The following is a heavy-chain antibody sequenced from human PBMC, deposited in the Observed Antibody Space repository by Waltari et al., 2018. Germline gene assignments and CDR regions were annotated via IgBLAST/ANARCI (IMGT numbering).Heavy chain of an antibody. D-gene: IGHD2-15*01. CDR2: ISDNSNYI. V-gene: IGHV3-21*01. CDR1: GCTSSTYV. CDR3: ARCGGGTCYQSGAFDI. J-gene: IGHJ3*02. Sequence: ELQLVASGGGLVKPEGRVRLSWAASGCTSSTYVRVGLRQAPGKGLEWVSSISDNSNYIYYADSVKGRFTISRDNTRNSLYLQMNSLRAEDTALYFCARCGGGTCYQSGAFDIWGQGTTVTVSS.